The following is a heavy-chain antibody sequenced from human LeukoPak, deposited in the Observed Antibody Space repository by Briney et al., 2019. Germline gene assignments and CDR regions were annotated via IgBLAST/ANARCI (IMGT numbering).Heavy chain of an antibody. Sequence: AASVKVSCKASGYTFTSYGISWVRQAPGQGLEWMGWISAYNGNTNYAQKLQCRVTMTTDTSTSTAYMELRSLRSDDTAVYYCARSSSSTSCYGDDDYWGQGTLVTVSS. V-gene: IGHV1-18*04. CDR3: ARSSSSTSCYGDDDY. D-gene: IGHD2-2*01. CDR2: ISAYNGNT. J-gene: IGHJ4*02. CDR1: GYTFTSYG.